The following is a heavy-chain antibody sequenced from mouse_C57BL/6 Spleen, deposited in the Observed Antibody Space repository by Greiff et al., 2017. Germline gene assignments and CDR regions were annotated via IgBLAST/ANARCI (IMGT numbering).Heavy chain of an antibody. D-gene: IGHD2-4*01. V-gene: IGHV1-64*01. CDR1: GYTFTSYW. Sequence: QVQLQQPGAELVKPGASVKLSCKASGYTFTSYWMHWVKQRPGQGLEWIGMIHPNSGSTNYNEKFKSKATLTVDKSSSTAYMQLSSLTSEDSAVYYCARERGIYYDYDGRAMDYWGQGTSVTVSS. CDR3: ARERGIYYDYDGRAMDY. CDR2: IHPNSGST. J-gene: IGHJ4*01.